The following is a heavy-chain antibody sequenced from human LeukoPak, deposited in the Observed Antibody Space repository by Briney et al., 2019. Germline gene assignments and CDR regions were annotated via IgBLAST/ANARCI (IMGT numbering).Heavy chain of an antibody. V-gene: IGHV3-30*02. CDR2: IRYDGSNK. CDR1: GFTFSAYG. D-gene: IGHD3-10*01. CDR3: AKDNYYGSGTNDY. Sequence: GGSLRISCAASGFTFSAYGVHWVRQAPGKGLEWVAFIRYDGSNKYYADSVKGRFTISRDNSKNTLYLQMNSLRAEDTAVYYCAKDNYYGSGTNDYWGQGALVTVSS. J-gene: IGHJ4*02.